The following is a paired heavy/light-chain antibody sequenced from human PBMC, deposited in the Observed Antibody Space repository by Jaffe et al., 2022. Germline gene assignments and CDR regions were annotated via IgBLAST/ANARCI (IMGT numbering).Heavy chain of an antibody. V-gene: IGHV4-61*02. CDR2: IYTSGST. CDR1: GGSISSGSYY. D-gene: IGHD3-22*01. Sequence: QVQLQESGPGLVKPSQTLSLTCTVSGGSISSGSYYWSWIRQPAGKGLEWIGRIYTSGSTNYNPSLKSRVTISVDTSKNQFSLKLSSVTAADTAVYYCARGLYYYDSSGHYWGTYFDYWGQGTLVTVSS. J-gene: IGHJ4*02. CDR3: ARGLYYYDSSGHYWGTYFDY.
Light chain of an antibody. CDR1: QGINNY. Sequence: DIQLTQSPSFLSASVGDRVTITCRASQGINNYLAWYQRKPGKAPKLLIYAASTLQSGVPSRFSGSGSGTEFTLTVSSLQPEDFATYYCQQLNSYPLTFGGGTKVEIK. CDR2: AAS. V-gene: IGKV1-9*01. J-gene: IGKJ4*01. CDR3: QQLNSYPLT.